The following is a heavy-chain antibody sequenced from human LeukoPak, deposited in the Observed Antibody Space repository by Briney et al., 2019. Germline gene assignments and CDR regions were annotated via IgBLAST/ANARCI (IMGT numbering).Heavy chain of an antibody. J-gene: IGHJ4*02. CDR2: IYTSGHT. Sequence: SQTLSLTCTVSGGSFSSGSYYWSWIRQPAGKGLEWIGRIYTSGHTNYNPSLKSRVTISVDTSKNQLSLKLSSVTAADTAVYYCARASVSSGYSDYWGQGTLVTVSS. V-gene: IGHV4-61*02. CDR1: GGSFSSGSYY. CDR3: ARASVSSGYSDY. D-gene: IGHD3-22*01.